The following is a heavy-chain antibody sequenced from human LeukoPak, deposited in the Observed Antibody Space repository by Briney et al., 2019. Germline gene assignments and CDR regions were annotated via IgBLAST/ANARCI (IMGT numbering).Heavy chain of an antibody. CDR1: GFTFSSYG. CDR2: ISGSGGST. CDR3: AKVPIVSPIVVVPAARFDY. J-gene: IGHJ4*02. Sequence: GGSLRLSCAASGFTFSSYGMSWVRQAPGKGLEWVSAISGSGGSTYYADSVKGRFTISRDNSKNTLYLQMNSLRAEDTAVYYCAKVPIVSPIVVVPAARFDYWGQGTLVTVSS. V-gene: IGHV3-23*01. D-gene: IGHD2-2*01.